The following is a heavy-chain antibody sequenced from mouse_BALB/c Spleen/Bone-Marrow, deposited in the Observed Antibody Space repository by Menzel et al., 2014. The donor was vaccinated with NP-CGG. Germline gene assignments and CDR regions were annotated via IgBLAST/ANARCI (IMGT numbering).Heavy chain of an antibody. CDR2: INPSTGYT. CDR3: ASPYGNYDAMDY. V-gene: IGHV1-7*01. Sequence: QVQLQQSGAELAKPGVSAKMSCKASGYTFTSYWMHWVKQRPGQGLEWIGYINPSTGYTEYNQKFKDKATLTADKSSSTAYMQLSSLTSEDSAVYYCASPYGNYDAMDYWGQGTSVTVSS. CDR1: GYTFTSYW. D-gene: IGHD2-1*01. J-gene: IGHJ4*01.